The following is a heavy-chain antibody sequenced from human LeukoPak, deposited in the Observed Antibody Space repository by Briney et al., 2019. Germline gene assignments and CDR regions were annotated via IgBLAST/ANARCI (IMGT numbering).Heavy chain of an antibody. Sequence: LSGGSLRLSCAASGFTFSDYDMHLVRQATGKGLEWVSAIGTAGDTYYTGSVKGRFTISRENAKNSLYLQMNSLRAGDTAVYYCARVAKERVGGVYYFDYWGQGTLVTVSS. J-gene: IGHJ4*02. D-gene: IGHD1-1*01. CDR1: GFTFSDYD. V-gene: IGHV3-13*01. CDR3: ARVAKERVGGVYYFDY. CDR2: IGTAGDT.